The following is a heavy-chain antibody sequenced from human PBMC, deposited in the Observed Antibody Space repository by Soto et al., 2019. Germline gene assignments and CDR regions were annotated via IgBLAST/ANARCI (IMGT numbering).Heavy chain of an antibody. CDR3: ARGVLEWLLRDSYYYYMDV. CDR2: IDDTGST. J-gene: IGHJ6*03. D-gene: IGHD3-3*01. V-gene: IGHV4-59*01. Sequence: QVQLQESGPGLVKPSESLSLTCTVSGASISSSYWNWIRQAPGKGLEWIGYIDDTGSTNYNPTRKSRDTLSVDPSNNQYSLKLSSVTAADTAVYYCARGVLEWLLRDSYYYYMDVWGKGTTVTVSS. CDR1: GASISSSY.